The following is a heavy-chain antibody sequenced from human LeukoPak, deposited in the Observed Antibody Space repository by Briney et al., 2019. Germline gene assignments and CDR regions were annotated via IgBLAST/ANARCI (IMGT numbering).Heavy chain of an antibody. Sequence: GRSLRLSCVASGFTFSSYGMQWVRQAPGKGLEWVALISYDGSNRNYADSVKGRFTISRDNSKNTLYLQMNSLRAEDTAVCYCAKDHGSGWFPDYWGQGTLVTVSS. J-gene: IGHJ4*02. D-gene: IGHD6-19*01. CDR2: ISYDGSNR. CDR3: AKDHGSGWFPDY. V-gene: IGHV3-30*18. CDR1: GFTFSSYG.